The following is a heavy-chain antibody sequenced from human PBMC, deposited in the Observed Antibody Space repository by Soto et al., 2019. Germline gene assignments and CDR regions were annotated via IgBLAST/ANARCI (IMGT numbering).Heavy chain of an antibody. CDR1: GFTFSSNA. CDR3: VKSMGGNNFDFFH. Sequence: GGSLRLSCSASGFTFSSNAMHWVRQATGKGLEYVSGVRGNGDPPFYADSVKGRFTISRDNSKNTLYLQMSSLSADDTAVYYCVKSMGGNNFDFFHWGQGALVTVSS. D-gene: IGHD5-12*01. J-gene: IGHJ4*02. CDR2: VRGNGDPP. V-gene: IGHV3-64D*06.